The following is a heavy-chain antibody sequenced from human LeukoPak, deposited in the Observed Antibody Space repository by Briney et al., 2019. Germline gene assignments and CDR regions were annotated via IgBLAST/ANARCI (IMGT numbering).Heavy chain of an antibody. Sequence: GASVKVSYKASGYTFTGYYMHWVRQAPGQGLEWMGWINPNSGGTNYAQKFQGRVTMTRDTSISTAYMELSRLRSDDTAVYYCARDGHWVWFGREGFDPWGQGTLVTVSS. CDR3: ARDGHWVWFGREGFDP. CDR1: GYTFTGYY. V-gene: IGHV1-2*02. J-gene: IGHJ5*02. CDR2: INPNSGGT. D-gene: IGHD3-10*01.